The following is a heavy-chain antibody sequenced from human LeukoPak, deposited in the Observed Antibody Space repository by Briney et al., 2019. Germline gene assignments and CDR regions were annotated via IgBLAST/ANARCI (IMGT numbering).Heavy chain of an antibody. CDR2: INYRGSA. Sequence: SQTLSLTCTVSGGSISGVDYYWSWIRQYPGKGPEWIGYINYRGSAYYNPSLKSRVTISVDTSKNQFSLKLTSVTAADTAVYYCARDTVPGDSFDIWGQGTMVTVSS. CDR1: GGSISGVDYY. J-gene: IGHJ3*02. V-gene: IGHV4-31*03. CDR3: ARDTVPGDSFDI.